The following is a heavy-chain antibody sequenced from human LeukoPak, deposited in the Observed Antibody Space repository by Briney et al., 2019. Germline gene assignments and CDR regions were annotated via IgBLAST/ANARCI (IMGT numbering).Heavy chain of an antibody. V-gene: IGHV3-64*01. D-gene: IGHD2-15*01. CDR1: GFTFSNYA. CDR3: ARGGLPFPRGSCYWD. J-gene: IGHJ4*02. CDR2: INSYGTST. Sequence: GGSLRLSCAASGFTFSNYAMHWVRQAPGKGLEYVSTINSYGTSTYYANSVKGRFTISRDDSKNTVFLQMGSLRAEDTAVYYCARGGLPFPRGSCYWDWGQGTLVTVSS.